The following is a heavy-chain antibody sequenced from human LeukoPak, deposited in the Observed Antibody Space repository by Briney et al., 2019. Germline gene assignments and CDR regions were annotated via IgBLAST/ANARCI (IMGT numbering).Heavy chain of an antibody. CDR1: GGSMSSHY. J-gene: IGHJ4*02. CDR3: ARIYPFWSGPYSTSYYFDN. Sequence: SETLSLTCTVSGGSMSSHYWSWIRQPPGKELEWIGYIYYSGSTNYNPSLKSRIAISVDTSKNQFSLKLSSVTAADTAVYYCARIYPFWSGPYSTSYYFDNWGQGTLVAVSS. V-gene: IGHV4-59*11. CDR2: IYYSGST. D-gene: IGHD3-3*01.